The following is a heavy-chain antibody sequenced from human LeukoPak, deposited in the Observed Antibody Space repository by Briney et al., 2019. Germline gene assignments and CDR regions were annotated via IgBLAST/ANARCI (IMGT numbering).Heavy chain of an antibody. V-gene: IGHV1-69*04. CDR3: ARGEYYYDSSGYAPDYYYYYGMDV. CDR1: GGTFSSYA. D-gene: IGHD3-22*01. J-gene: IGHJ6*02. CDR2: IIPILGIA. Sequence: SVKVSCKASGGTFSSYAISWVRQAPGQGLEWMGRIIPILGIANYAQKFQGRVTITADKSTSTAYMELSSLRSEDTAVYYCARGEYYYDSSGYAPDYYYYYGMDVWGQGTTVAVSS.